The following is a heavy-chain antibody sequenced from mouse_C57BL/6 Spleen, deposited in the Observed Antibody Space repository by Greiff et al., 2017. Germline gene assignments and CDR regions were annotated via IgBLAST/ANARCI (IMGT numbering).Heavy chain of an antibody. D-gene: IGHD2-4*01. CDR3: ARNHDYDWFFDY. CDR2: IWSGGST. V-gene: IGHV2-2*01. Sequence: QVQLKESGPGLVQPSQSLSITCPVSGFSLTSYGVHWVRQSPGKGLEWLGVIWSGGSTDYNAAFISRLSISKDNSKSQVFFKMNSLQADDTAIYYCARNHDYDWFFDYWGQGTTLTVSS. J-gene: IGHJ2*01. CDR1: GFSLTSYG.